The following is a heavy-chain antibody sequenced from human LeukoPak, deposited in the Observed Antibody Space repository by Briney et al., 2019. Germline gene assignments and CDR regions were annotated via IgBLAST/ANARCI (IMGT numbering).Heavy chain of an antibody. CDR1: GFTFSSYG. J-gene: IGHJ4*02. CDR3: AKGPIAVAEFDY. V-gene: IGHV3-30*02. CDR2: IRYDGSNK. Sequence: GGSLRLSCAASGFTFSSYGMHWVRQAPGKGLEWVAFIRYDGSNKYYADSVKGRFTISRDNSKNTLYLQMNSLRAEDTAVYYCAKGPIAVAEFDYWGQGTLVTVSS. D-gene: IGHD6-19*01.